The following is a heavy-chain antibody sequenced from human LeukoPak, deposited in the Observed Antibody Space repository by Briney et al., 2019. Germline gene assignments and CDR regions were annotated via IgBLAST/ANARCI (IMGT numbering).Heavy chain of an antibody. D-gene: IGHD5-12*01. J-gene: IGHJ4*02. CDR1: GFRFTGYW. V-gene: IGHV3-7*01. CDR2: LHPDGSER. CDR3: ARGGYSVDY. Sequence: PGGSLRLSCAASGFRFTGYWMTWVRQAPGKGLEWVARLHPDGSERNYVGSVEGRFTVSGDNAKSSLYLQMNSLRVEDTAVYYCARGGYSVDYLGQGTLVTVYS.